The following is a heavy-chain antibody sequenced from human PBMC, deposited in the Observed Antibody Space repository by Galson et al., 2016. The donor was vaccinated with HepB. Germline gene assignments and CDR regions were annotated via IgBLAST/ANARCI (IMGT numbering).Heavy chain of an antibody. J-gene: IGHJ4*02. D-gene: IGHD3-10*01. Sequence: SLRLSCAASGFTFSSYAMSWVRQAPGKGVEWVSAISGSGGSTYYADSVKGRFIISRDNSKKTLYLQMNSLGADDTAVYYCAKDGLGVWFEGPYYYFDYWGQGILVTVSS. CDR3: AKDGLGVWFEGPYYYFDY. CDR2: ISGSGGST. V-gene: IGHV3-23*01. CDR1: GFTFSSYA.